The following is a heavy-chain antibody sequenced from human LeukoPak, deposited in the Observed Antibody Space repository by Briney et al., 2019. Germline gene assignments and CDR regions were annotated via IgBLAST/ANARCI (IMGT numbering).Heavy chain of an antibody. J-gene: IGHJ4*02. V-gene: IGHV3-73*01. Sequence: GGSLRLSCAASGFTFSGSAIHWVRQASGKGLEWVGRIRSKANSYATAYAASVKGRFTISRDDSKNTAYLQMNSLKTEDTAVYYCTRRAYYYDSSGENDYWGQGTLVTVSS. CDR2: IRSKANSYAT. D-gene: IGHD3-22*01. CDR1: GFTFSGSA. CDR3: TRRAYYYDSSGENDY.